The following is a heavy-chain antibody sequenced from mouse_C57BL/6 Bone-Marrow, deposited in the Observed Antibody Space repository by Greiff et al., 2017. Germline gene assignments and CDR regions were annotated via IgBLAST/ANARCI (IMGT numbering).Heavy chain of an antibody. CDR1: GYTFTSYW. D-gene: IGHD1-1*01. V-gene: IGHV1-61*01. Sequence: VQLQQPGAELVRPGSSVKLSCKASGYTFTSYWMDWVKQRPGQGLEWIGNIYPSDSETHYNQKFKDKATLTVDKSSSTAYMQLSSLTSEDSAVYYCARRVVARAMDYWGQGTSVTVSS. CDR3: ARRVVARAMDY. J-gene: IGHJ4*01. CDR2: IYPSDSET.